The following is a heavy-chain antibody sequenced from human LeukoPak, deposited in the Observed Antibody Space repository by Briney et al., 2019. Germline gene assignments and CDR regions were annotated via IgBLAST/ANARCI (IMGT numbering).Heavy chain of an antibody. CDR1: GGSISSGGYY. J-gene: IGHJ4*02. CDR2: IYYSGST. V-gene: IGHV4-31*03. CDR3: ARDNGGSYYY. Sequence: PSETLSLTCTVSGGSISSGGYYWSWIRQHPGKSLEWIGYIYYSGSTYYNPSLKSRVTISVDTSKNQFSLRLSSVTAADTAVYYCARDNGGSYYYWGQGTLVTVSS. D-gene: IGHD1-26*01.